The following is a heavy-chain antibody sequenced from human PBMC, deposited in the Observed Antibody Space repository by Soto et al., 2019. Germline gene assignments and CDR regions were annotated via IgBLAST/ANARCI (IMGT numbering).Heavy chain of an antibody. Sequence: ASVKVSCKASGYTFTSYGISWVRQAPGQGLEWMGWISAYNGNTNYAQKFQDRVSLTTDTSTSTAYLELRSLRSDDTAVYYCARVVGYCSGGTCYDPGPAFDIWGQGTMVTVSS. CDR3: ARVVGYCSGGTCYDPGPAFDI. D-gene: IGHD2-15*01. J-gene: IGHJ3*02. CDR1: GYTFTSYG. V-gene: IGHV1-18*01. CDR2: ISAYNGNT.